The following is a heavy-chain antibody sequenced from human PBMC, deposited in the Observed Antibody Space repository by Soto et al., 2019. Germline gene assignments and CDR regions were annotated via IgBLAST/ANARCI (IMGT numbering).Heavy chain of an antibody. CDR1: GCSFTSYW. CDR3: ARLGVEMATPYYFDY. CDR2: IYPGDSDT. J-gene: IGHJ4*02. Sequence: GESLKISCKGSGCSFTSYWIGWVSQMPGKGLEWMGIIYPGDSDTRYSPSFQGQVTISADKSISTAYLQWSSLKASDTAMYYCARLGVEMATPYYFDYWGQGTLVTVSS. V-gene: IGHV5-51*01. D-gene: IGHD5-12*01.